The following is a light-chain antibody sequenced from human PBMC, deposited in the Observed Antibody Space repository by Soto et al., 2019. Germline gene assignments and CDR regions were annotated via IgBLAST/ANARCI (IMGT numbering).Light chain of an antibody. CDR3: HQYGSSPLT. CDR2: GTT. CDR1: QSVTSSS. Sequence: EIVLTQSPGTLSLSPGERATLSCRASQSVTSSSLAWYQQQPGQAPRLLVYGTTRRATGIPDRFSGSGSGTDFTLTISRLEPQDFAMYYCHQYGSSPLTFGGGTKVDIK. V-gene: IGKV3-20*01. J-gene: IGKJ4*01.